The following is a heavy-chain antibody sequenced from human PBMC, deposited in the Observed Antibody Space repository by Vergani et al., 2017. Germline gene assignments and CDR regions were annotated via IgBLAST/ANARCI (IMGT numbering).Heavy chain of an antibody. J-gene: IGHJ5*02. D-gene: IGHD6-19*01. V-gene: IGHV4-34*01. CDR3: ARGLKKRGWYGVSGENXFDP. CDR2: INHSGST. Sequence: QVQLQQWGAGLLQPSETLSLTCAVYGGSFSGYYWSWIRQPPGKGLEWIGEINHSGSTNYNPSLKSRVTISVDTSKNQFSLKLSSVTAADTAVYYCARGLKKRGWYGVSGENXFDPWGQGTVVAVSA. CDR1: GGSFSGYY.